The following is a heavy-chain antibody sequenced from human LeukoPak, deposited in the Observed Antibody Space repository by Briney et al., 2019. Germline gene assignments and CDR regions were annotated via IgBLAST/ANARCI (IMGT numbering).Heavy chain of an antibody. CDR2: IKQDGSAK. J-gene: IGHJ4*02. V-gene: IGHV3-7*05. Sequence: GGSLRLSCAASEXSFSRSWMNWVRQAPGKGLEWVANIKQDGSAKYYVDSVEGRFTISRDNAKNSLYLQMNSLRAEDTAVYYCGGGGYWGQGIQVTVSS. D-gene: IGHD6-25*01. CDR3: GGGGY. CDR1: EXSFSRSW.